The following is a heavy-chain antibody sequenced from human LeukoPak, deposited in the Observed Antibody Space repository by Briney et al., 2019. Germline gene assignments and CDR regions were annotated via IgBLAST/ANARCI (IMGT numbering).Heavy chain of an antibody. CDR1: GGSISSSSCY. V-gene: IGHV4-39*02. J-gene: IGHJ3*02. CDR3: AREEQQPEDTFDI. Sequence: SETLSLTCTVSGGSISSSSCYWGWVRQPPGKGLEWLGSIYYSGSTYYNPSLKSRVTTSVDTSKNQFSLRLSSVTAADTAVYYCAREEQQPEDTFDIWGQGTMVTVSS. CDR2: IYYSGST. D-gene: IGHD6-13*01.